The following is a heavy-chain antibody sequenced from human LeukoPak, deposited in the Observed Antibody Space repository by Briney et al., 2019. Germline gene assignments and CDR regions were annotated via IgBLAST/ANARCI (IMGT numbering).Heavy chain of an antibody. V-gene: IGHV3-30*02. CDR3: AKLEHDYSNYGGYYFDY. Sequence: PGGSLRLSCAASGFTFSSYGMHWVRQAPGKGLEWVAFIRYDGSNKYYADSVKGRFTISRDNSMNTLYLQMNSLRAEDTAVYYCAKLEHDYSNYGGYYFDYWGQGTLVTVSS. J-gene: IGHJ4*02. D-gene: IGHD4-11*01. CDR1: GFTFSSYG. CDR2: IRYDGSNK.